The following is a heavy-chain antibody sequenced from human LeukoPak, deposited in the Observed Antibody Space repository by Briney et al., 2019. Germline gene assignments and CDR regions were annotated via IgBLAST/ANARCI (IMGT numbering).Heavy chain of an antibody. CDR1: GFTLSSYA. J-gene: IGHJ6*02. V-gene: IGHV3-30*04. CDR2: ISYDGSNK. D-gene: IGHD3-10*01. Sequence: GGSLRLSCAASGFTLSSYAMHWVRQAPGKGLEWVAVISYDGSNKYYADSVKGRFTISRDNSKNTLYLQMNSLRAEDTAVYYCARTMVRGKNYSGMDVWGQGTTVTVSS. CDR3: ARTMVRGKNYSGMDV.